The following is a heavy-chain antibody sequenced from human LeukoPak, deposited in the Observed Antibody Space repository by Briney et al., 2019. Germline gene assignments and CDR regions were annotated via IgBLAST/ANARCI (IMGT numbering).Heavy chain of an antibody. CDR2: IYYSGST. J-gene: IGHJ4*02. CDR1: GGSISSYY. CDR3: ARLDDY. D-gene: IGHD3/OR15-3a*01. Sequence: SETLSLTCTVSGGSISSYYWSWIRQPPGKGLEWIGYIYYSGSTNYNPSLKSRVTISVDTSKNQFSLKLSSVTAADTAVYYCARLDDYWGQGTLVTVPS. V-gene: IGHV4-59*08.